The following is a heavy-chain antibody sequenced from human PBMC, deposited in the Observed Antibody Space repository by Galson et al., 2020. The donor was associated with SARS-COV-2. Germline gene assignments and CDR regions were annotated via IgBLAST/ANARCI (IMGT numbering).Heavy chain of an antibody. CDR1: GFTVSGNY. Sequence: GGSLRLSCAASGFTVSGNYMSWVRQAPGKGLEWVSVIYSGGTTYYTDSVKGRFTISRDNSKNTLYLQMNSLRAEDTAVYYCARDRSGYGGGFDDWGQGTLVTVSS. D-gene: IGHD3-3*01. V-gene: IGHV3-53*01. CDR3: ARDRSGYGGGFDD. CDR2: IYSGGTT. J-gene: IGHJ4*02.